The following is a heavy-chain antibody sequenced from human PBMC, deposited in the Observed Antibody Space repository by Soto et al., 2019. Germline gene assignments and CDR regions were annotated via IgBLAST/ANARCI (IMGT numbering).Heavy chain of an antibody. J-gene: IGHJ4*02. V-gene: IGHV3-33*01. D-gene: IGHD2-8*02. CDR2: IWYDGSKR. Sequence: QEQLVESGGGVVQPGRSLRLSCAASGFSFRNYGIHWVRQAPGKGLDWVAVIWYDGSKRYYADSVRGRFTISRDNSGNTVHLQMDSLRAEDTAVYYCARDKITGLFDYWGQGTLVTVSS. CDR1: GFSFRNYG. CDR3: ARDKITGLFDY.